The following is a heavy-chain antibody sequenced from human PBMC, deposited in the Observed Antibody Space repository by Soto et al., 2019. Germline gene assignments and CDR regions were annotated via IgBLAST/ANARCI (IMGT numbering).Heavy chain of an antibody. D-gene: IGHD1-26*01. J-gene: IGHJ6*02. CDR3: AKDGASGSYPPYYYFGMDV. CDR1: GFTFSSYA. Sequence: EVQLLESGGGLVQPGGSLRLSYAASGFTFSSYAMSWVRQAPGKGLEWVSTISGSGGNAYYADSAKGRFSISRDNSKNTLRLQMNSLRADDTAVYYCAKDGASGSYPPYYYFGMDVWGQGTTVTVSS. V-gene: IGHV3-23*01. CDR2: ISGSGGNA.